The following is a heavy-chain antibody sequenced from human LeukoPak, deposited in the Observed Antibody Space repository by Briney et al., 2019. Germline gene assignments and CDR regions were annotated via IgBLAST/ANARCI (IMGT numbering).Heavy chain of an antibody. J-gene: IGHJ4*02. CDR1: GGSISSSSYY. D-gene: IGHD3-3*01. Sequence: PSETLSLTCTVSGGSISSSSYYWGWIRQPPGKGLEWIGSIYYSGSTYYNPSLKSRVTISVDTSKSQFSLKLSSVTAADTAVYYCARPITIFGVVTADYWGQGTLVTVSS. V-gene: IGHV4-39*01. CDR3: ARPITIFGVVTADY. CDR2: IYYSGST.